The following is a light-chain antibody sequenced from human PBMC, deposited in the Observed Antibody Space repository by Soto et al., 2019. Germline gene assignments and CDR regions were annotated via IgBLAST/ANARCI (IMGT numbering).Light chain of an antibody. CDR1: QSVSGN. CDR3: KQYNNWPPIT. J-gene: IGKJ3*01. CDR2: AAS. Sequence: EIVMTQSPATLSVSPGERATLSCRASQSVSGNLAWYQQKPGQAPRLLIYAASTRATGIPARFSGSGSGTELTLSISSLQSEDFAVYYWKQYNNWPPITFGPGTKVDIK. V-gene: IGKV3-15*01.